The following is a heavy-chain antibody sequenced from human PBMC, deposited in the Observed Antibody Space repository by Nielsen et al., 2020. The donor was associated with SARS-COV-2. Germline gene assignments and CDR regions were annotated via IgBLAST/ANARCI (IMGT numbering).Heavy chain of an antibody. CDR2: INSDGSST. V-gene: IGHV3-74*01. CDR3: ARDLWVYGGNSPGG. D-gene: IGHD4-23*01. Sequence: GESLKISCAASGFTFSSYWMHWVRQAPGKGLVWVSRINSDGSSTSYADSVKGRFTISRDNAKNTLYLQMNSLRAEDTAVYYCARDLWVYGGNSPGGWGQGTLVTVSS. CDR1: GFTFSSYW. J-gene: IGHJ4*02.